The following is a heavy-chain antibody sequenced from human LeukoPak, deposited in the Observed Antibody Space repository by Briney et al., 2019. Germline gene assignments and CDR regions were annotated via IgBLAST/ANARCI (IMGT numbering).Heavy chain of an antibody. D-gene: IGHD5-24*01. CDR2: IHDSGST. CDR3: VRLDAAAGRYLQFYY. J-gene: IGHJ4*02. CDR1: GGSINNYY. V-gene: IGHV4-59*08. Sequence: SETLSLTCTVSGGSINNYYWSWIRQSPEKGLEWIGYIHDSGSTNYNPSLKSRVTISVDTSKNQFSLKLSSVTAADTAVYYCVRLDAAAGRYLQFYYWGQGTLVTVSS.